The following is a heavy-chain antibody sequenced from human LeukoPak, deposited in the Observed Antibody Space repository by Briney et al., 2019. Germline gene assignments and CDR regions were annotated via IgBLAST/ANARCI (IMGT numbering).Heavy chain of an antibody. CDR1: GGSISSSSYY. Sequence: SETLSLTCTVSGGSISSSSYYWGWIRQPPGKGLEWIGSIYYSGSTYYNPSLKSRVTISVDTSKNQFSLKLSSVTAADTAVYYCARDGDIVAVPAANPGWFDPWGQGTLVTVSS. D-gene: IGHD2-2*01. J-gene: IGHJ5*02. CDR3: ARDGDIVAVPAANPGWFDP. V-gene: IGHV4-39*07. CDR2: IYYSGST.